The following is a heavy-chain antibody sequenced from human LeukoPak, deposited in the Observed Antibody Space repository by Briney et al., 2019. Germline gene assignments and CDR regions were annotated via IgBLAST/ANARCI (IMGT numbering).Heavy chain of an antibody. D-gene: IGHD3-10*01. J-gene: IGHJ4*02. Sequence: ASVKVSCEASGYTFINSGITWVRQAPGQGLEWMGWISAYNSAYNGNTHYAQKLQGRVTMTTDTSTNTGYMELRSLRSDDTAVYYCAREYGSGSYTGIDYWGQGTLVTVSS. CDR2: ISAYNSAYNGNT. V-gene: IGHV1-18*01. CDR3: AREYGSGSYTGIDY. CDR1: GYTFINSG.